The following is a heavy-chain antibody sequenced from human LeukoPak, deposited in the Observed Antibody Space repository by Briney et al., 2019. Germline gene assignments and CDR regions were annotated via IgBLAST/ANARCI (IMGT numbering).Heavy chain of an antibody. CDR3: APDLRGSAWSLDY. CDR1: GFTFSNYA. V-gene: IGHV3-23*01. Sequence: GGSLRLSCAASGFTFSNYAMTWVRQAPGKGLEWVSVVSGSGGSTGYADSVKGRFTMSRDNSRNTLYLQMNSLRAEDTAVYYCAPDLRGSAWSLDYWGQGTLVTVSS. J-gene: IGHJ4*02. CDR2: VSGSGGST. D-gene: IGHD6-13*01.